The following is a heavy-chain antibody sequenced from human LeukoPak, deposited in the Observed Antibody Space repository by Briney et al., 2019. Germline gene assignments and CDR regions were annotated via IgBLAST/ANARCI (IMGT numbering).Heavy chain of an antibody. V-gene: IGHV3-66*01. Sequence: PGGSLRLSCAASGYTVSDKPMTGVRQAAGRGGEWDSVIYSDGSTHYSESVKGRFYISRDNSKNTLYLQMNSLGAEDTAVYYCAARPDSHRGPYDYWGQGTLVTVSS. D-gene: IGHD3-16*01. CDR2: IYSDGST. J-gene: IGHJ4*02. CDR1: GYTVSDKP. CDR3: AARPDSHRGPYDY.